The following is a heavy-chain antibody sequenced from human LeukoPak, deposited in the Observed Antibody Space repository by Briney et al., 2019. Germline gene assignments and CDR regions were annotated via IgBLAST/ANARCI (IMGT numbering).Heavy chain of an antibody. CDR2: ISSSSSYI. J-gene: IGHJ4*02. CDR3: ARWEHAGGYVY. V-gene: IGHV3-21*01. Sequence: PGGSLRLSCAASGFTFSSYSMNWVRQAPGKGLEWVSSISSSSSYIYYADPVKGRFTISRDNAKNSLSLQMNSLRAEDTAVYYCARWEHAGGYVYWGQGTLVTVSS. D-gene: IGHD1/OR15-1a*01. CDR1: GFTFSSYS.